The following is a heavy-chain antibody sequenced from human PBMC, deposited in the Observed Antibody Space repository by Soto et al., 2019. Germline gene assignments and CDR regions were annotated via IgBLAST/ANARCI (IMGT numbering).Heavy chain of an antibody. J-gene: IGHJ6*02. Sequence: AGGSLRLSCAASGFTFSSYSMNWVRQAPGKGLEWVSYISSSSSTIYYADSVKGRFTISRDNAKNSLYLQMNSLRDEDTAVYYCARMSGSPPCYYYGMDVWGQGTTVTVSS. V-gene: IGHV3-48*02. CDR1: GFTFSSYS. CDR3: ARMSGSPPCYYYGMDV. D-gene: IGHD3-10*01. CDR2: ISSSSSTI.